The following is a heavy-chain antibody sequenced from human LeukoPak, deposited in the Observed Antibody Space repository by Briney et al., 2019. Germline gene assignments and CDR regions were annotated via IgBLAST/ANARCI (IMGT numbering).Heavy chain of an antibody. CDR2: IWYDGSNK. D-gene: IGHD3-10*01. CDR1: GFTFSTYG. Sequence: GGFLRLSCAASGFTFSTYGMHWVRQAPGKGLEWVAVIWYDGSNKYYADSVKGRFTISRDNSKNTLYLQMNSLRAEDTAVYYCAKAPSGTPYQFDYWGQGTLVTVSS. J-gene: IGHJ4*02. V-gene: IGHV3-33*06. CDR3: AKAPSGTPYQFDY.